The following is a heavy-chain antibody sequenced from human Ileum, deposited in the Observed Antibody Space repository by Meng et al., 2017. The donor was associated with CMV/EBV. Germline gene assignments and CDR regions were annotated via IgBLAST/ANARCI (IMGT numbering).Heavy chain of an antibody. D-gene: IGHD3-3*01. CDR1: YTFTSYG. CDR2: ISAYNGNT. J-gene: IGHJ4*02. V-gene: IGHV1-18*01. CDR3: ARDQNTIFGVVIRHLGY. Sequence: YTFTSYGISLVRQAPGQGLEWMGWISAYNGNTNYAQKLQGRVTMTTDTSTSTAYMELRSLRSDDTAVYYCARDQNTIFGVVIRHLGYWGQGTLVTVSS.